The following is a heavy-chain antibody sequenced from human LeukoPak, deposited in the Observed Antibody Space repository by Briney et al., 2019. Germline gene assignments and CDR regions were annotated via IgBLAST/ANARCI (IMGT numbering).Heavy chain of an antibody. D-gene: IGHD2-15*01. CDR1: GGTFSSYA. Sequence: SVKVSCKASGGTFSSYAISWVRQAPGQGLEWMGRLIPTFGTTDYAQKFQGRVTITADISTSTAYMELNGLRSEDTALYYCARGQLVRAATAFDYWGQGTLVTVSS. V-gene: IGHV1-69*06. CDR2: LIPTFGTT. CDR3: ARGQLVRAATAFDY. J-gene: IGHJ4*02.